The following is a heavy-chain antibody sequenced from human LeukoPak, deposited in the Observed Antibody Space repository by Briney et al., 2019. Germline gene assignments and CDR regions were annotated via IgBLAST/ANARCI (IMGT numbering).Heavy chain of an antibody. CDR2: ISYDGSNK. J-gene: IGHJ4*02. Sequence: PGGSLRLSCSASGFTFSSYGMHWVRQAPGKGLEWVAVISYDGSNKYYADSVKGRFTISRDNSKNTLYLQMNSLRAEDTAVYYCAKDQYGEWELLHVPDYWGQGTLVTVSS. D-gene: IGHD1-26*01. CDR1: GFTFSSYG. V-gene: IGHV3-30*18. CDR3: AKDQYGEWELLHVPDY.